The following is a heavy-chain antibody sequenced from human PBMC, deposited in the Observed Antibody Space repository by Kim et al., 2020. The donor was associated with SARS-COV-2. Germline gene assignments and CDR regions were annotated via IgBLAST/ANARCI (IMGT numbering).Heavy chain of an antibody. CDR3: ARFIAAAVKFYYYGMDV. Sequence: GGSLRLSCAASGFTFSDYYMSWIRQAPGKGLEWVSYISSSSSYTNYADSVKGRFTISRDNAKNSLYLQMNSLRAEDTAVYYCARFIAAAVKFYYYGMDVWGQGTTVTVSS. V-gene: IGHV3-11*03. J-gene: IGHJ6*02. CDR1: GFTFSDYY. CDR2: ISSSSSYT. D-gene: IGHD6-13*01.